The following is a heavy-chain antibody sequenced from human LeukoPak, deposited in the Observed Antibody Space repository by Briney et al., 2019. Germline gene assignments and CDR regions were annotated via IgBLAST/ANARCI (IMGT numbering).Heavy chain of an antibody. CDR2: TLYDGSNK. Sequence: GGSLRLSCAASGFTFNNYGMHWVRQAPGKGLEWVTFTLYDGSNKYYTDSVKGRFTISRDNSKNTLYLQMNSLRADDTAVYYCAKGVLAAYRYNYYYMDVWGKGTTVTISS. D-gene: IGHD6-25*01. V-gene: IGHV3-30*02. CDR1: GFTFNNYG. J-gene: IGHJ6*03. CDR3: AKGVLAAYRYNYYYMDV.